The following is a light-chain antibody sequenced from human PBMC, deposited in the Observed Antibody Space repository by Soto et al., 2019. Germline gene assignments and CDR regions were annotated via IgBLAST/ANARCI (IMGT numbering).Light chain of an antibody. CDR2: AAS. Sequence: AIRMTQSPSSLSASTGDRVTITCRASQGISSYLAWYQQKPGKAPKLLIYAASTLQSGVPSRFSVGGSGTDFTLTISCLQSEDFATYYCQQYYSYQYSFGAGTKVDIK. J-gene: IGKJ3*01. V-gene: IGKV1-8*01. CDR1: QGISSY. CDR3: QQYYSYQYS.